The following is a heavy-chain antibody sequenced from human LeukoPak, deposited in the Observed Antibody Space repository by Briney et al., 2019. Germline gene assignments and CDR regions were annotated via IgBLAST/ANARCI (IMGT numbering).Heavy chain of an antibody. Sequence: PSETLSLTCTVSGGSISSYYWSWIRQPPGKGLEWIGYICYSGSANYNPSLKSRVTISVDTSKNQFSLKLSSVTAADTAVYYCANGPRAARRSANYYDYYMDVWGKGTTVTVSS. D-gene: IGHD6-6*01. CDR3: ANGPRAARRSANYYDYYMDV. J-gene: IGHJ6*03. V-gene: IGHV4-59*12. CDR1: GGSISSYY. CDR2: ICYSGSA.